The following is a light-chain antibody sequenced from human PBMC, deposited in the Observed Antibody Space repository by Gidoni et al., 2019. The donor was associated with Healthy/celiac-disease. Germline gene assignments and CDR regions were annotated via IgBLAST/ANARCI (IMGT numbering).Light chain of an antibody. V-gene: IGLV1-40*01. Sequence: QSVLTQPPSVSWAPGQRVTITCTGSSSNIGAGSYVPWYQQLPGTAPKLLIYGNSNRPSGVPDRFSGSKSGTSASRAITGLQAEDEADYYCQSYDSSLSGWVFGTGTKVTVL. CDR3: QSYDSSLSGWV. CDR2: GNS. CDR1: SSNIGAGSY. J-gene: IGLJ1*01.